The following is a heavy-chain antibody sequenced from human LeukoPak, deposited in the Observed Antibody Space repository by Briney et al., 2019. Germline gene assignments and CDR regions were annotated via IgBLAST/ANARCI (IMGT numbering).Heavy chain of an antibody. CDR1: GGSISSDDYY. CDR2: IYYSGST. D-gene: IGHD1-20*01. CDR3: ARDVTDRYYGMDV. V-gene: IGHV4-30-4*01. J-gene: IGHJ6*02. Sequence: SETLSLTCTVSGGSISSDDYYWSWIRQPPGKGLEWIGYIYYSGSTYYNPSLKSRVTISVDTSKNQFSLKLSSVTAADTAVYYCARDVTDRYYGMDVWGQGTTVTVSS.